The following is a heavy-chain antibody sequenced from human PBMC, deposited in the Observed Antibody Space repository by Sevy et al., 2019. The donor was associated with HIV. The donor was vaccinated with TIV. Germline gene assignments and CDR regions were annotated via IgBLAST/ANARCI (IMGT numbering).Heavy chain of an antibody. CDR3: AREGGASSAWFENWFGP. CDR2: IYSNGNS. J-gene: IGHJ5*02. Sequence: SETLSLTCTVSGGSITSYSWSWIRQPAGKGLEWLGRIYSNGNSNYTPSLKSRVTMSLDTSKNQFSLKLTSVNAADTAVYFCAREGGASSAWFENWFGPWGQGTLVTVSS. D-gene: IGHD6-19*01. V-gene: IGHV4-4*07. CDR1: GGSITSYS.